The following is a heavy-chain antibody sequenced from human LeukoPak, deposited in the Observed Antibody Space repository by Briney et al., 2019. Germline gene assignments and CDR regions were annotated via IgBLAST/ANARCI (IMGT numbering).Heavy chain of an antibody. D-gene: IGHD3-3*01. CDR2: IKQDGSEK. J-gene: IGHJ4*02. CDR1: GFTFSSYW. CDR3: ARVGHLLRFLEWLLPFYFDY. Sequence: GGSLRLSCAASGFTFSSYWMSWVRQAPGKGLEWVANIKQDGSEKYYVDSVKGRFTISRDNAKNSLYLQMNSLRAEDTAVYYCARVGHLLRFLEWLLPFYFDYWGQGTLFTVSS. V-gene: IGHV3-7*01.